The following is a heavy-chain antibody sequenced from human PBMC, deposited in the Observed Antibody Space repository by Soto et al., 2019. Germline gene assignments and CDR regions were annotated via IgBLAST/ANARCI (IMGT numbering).Heavy chain of an antibody. V-gene: IGHV3-23*01. J-gene: IGHJ6*02. CDR2: ISGSGGST. D-gene: IGHD2-2*01. CDR1: GFTFSSYA. CDR3: AKEMAIVVVPAAIGYYYHGMDV. Sequence: EVQLLESGGGLVQPGGSLRLSCAASGFTFSSYAMSWVRQAPGKGLEWVSAISGSGGSTYYADSVKGRFTISRDNSKNTLYLQMNSLRAEDTAVYYCAKEMAIVVVPAAIGYYYHGMDVWGQGTTVTVSS.